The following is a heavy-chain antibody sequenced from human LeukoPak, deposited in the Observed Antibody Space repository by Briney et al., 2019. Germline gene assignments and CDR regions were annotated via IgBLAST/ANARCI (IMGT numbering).Heavy chain of an antibody. CDR2: ISGSGGST. Sequence: PGGSLRLSCAASGFTFSSYAMSWVRQAPGKGLEWVSAISGSGGSTYYADSVKGRFTISRDNSKMTLYLQMNSLRAEDTAVYYCANAPSDYGNSRGGDYWGQGTLVTVSS. CDR1: GFTFSSYA. J-gene: IGHJ4*02. V-gene: IGHV3-23*01. D-gene: IGHD4/OR15-4a*01. CDR3: ANAPSDYGNSRGGDY.